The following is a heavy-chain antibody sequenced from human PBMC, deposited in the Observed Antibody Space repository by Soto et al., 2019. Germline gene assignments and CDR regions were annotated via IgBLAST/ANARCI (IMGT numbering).Heavy chain of an antibody. CDR2: INGGNGNT. V-gene: IGHV1-3*01. D-gene: IGHD1-1*01. J-gene: IGHJ6*02. Sequence: QVQVVQSGAEVKKPGASVKISCKASGYSFTTYAMHWVRQAPGQRLEWMAWINGGNGNTKYSQKFQDRVTITRDTSANIAYMELSSLRSEDSAVYYCARGKGMEENYYYHGMAVWGQGTTVSVSS. CDR1: GYSFTTYA. CDR3: ARGKGMEENYYYHGMAV.